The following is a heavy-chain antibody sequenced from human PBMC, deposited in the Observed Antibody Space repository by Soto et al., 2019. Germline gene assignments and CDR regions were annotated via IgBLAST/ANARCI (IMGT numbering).Heavy chain of an antibody. CDR3: ARVGAGKYCSSTSCYFDY. CDR2: IYYSGST. V-gene: IGHV4-31*03. J-gene: IGHJ4*02. D-gene: IGHD2-2*01. CDR1: GGSISSGGYY. Sequence: PSETLSLTCTVSGGSISSGGYYWSWIRQHPGKGLEWIGYIYYSGSTYYNPSLKSRVTISVDTSKNQFSLKLSSVTAADTAVYYCARVGAGKYCSSTSCYFDYWGQGTLVTVSS.